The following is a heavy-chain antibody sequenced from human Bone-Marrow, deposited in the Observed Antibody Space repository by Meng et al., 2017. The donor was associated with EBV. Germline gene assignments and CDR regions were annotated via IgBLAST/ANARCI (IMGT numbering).Heavy chain of an antibody. J-gene: IGHJ5*02. CDR2: IIPIFGTA. CDR3: ARRGYGSGSYYLNWFDP. Sequence: VQLVQSGAEVKNPGASVKVSCKSSGGTFSSYAISWVRQAPGQGLEWMGGIIPIFGTANYAQKFQGRVTITADESTSTAYMELSSLRSEDTAVYYCARRGYGSGSYYLNWFDPWGQGTLVTVSS. D-gene: IGHD3-10*01. CDR1: GGTFSSYA. V-gene: IGHV1-69*01.